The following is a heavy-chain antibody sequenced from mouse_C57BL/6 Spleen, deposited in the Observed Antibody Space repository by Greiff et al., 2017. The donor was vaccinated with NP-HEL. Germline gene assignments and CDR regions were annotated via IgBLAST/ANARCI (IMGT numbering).Heavy chain of an antibody. CDR2: INPSTGGT. Sequence: VQLQQSGPELVKPGASVKTSCKASGYSFTGYYMNWVKQSPEKSLEWIGEINPSTGGTTYNQKFKAKATLTVDKSSSTAYMQLKSLTSEDSAVYYCARGGGLGVDDWGKGTTLTVSS. J-gene: IGHJ2*01. D-gene: IGHD4-1*01. V-gene: IGHV1-42*01. CDR1: GYSFTGYY. CDR3: ARGGGLGVDD.